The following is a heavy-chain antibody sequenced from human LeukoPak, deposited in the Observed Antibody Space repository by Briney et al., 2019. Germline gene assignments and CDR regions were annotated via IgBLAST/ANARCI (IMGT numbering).Heavy chain of an antibody. CDR3: AKPGPTYSSSWTENYGMDV. CDR1: GFTFSSYA. CDR2: ISGSGGST. V-gene: IGHV3-23*01. Sequence: PGGSLRLSCAASGFTFSSYAMSWVRQAPGKGLEWVSAISGSGGSTYYADSVKGRFTISRGNSKNTLYLQMNSLRAEDTAVYYCAKPGPTYSSSWTENYGMDVWGQGTTVTVSS. D-gene: IGHD6-13*01. J-gene: IGHJ6*02.